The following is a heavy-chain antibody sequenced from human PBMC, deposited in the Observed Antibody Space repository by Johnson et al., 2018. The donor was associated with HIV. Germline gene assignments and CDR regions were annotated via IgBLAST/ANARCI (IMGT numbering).Heavy chain of an antibody. CDR1: GFTVSTNY. J-gene: IGHJ3*02. Sequence: VQLVESGGGLVQPGGSLRLSCAASGFTVSTNYMSWVRQAPGKGLEWVSVIYNDDSTYYADSVKGRFTISRDNAKNSLYLQMNSLRAEDTAVYYCARDYGDDEVPDAFDIWGQGTMVTVSS. D-gene: IGHD4-17*01. V-gene: IGHV3-66*01. CDR3: ARDYGDDEVPDAFDI. CDR2: IYNDDST.